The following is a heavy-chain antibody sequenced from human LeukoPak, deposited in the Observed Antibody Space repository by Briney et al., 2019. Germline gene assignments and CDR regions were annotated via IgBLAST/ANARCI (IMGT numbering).Heavy chain of an antibody. V-gene: IGHV3-53*01. CDR3: AKVARNGDYYGSGYDY. Sequence: GGSLSLSCAASGFNVSSNYMSWVRQAPGKGLEWVSVIYSVGTTFYADSVKGRFTISRDNSKNTLYLQVNSLRAEDTAVYYCAKVARNGDYYGSGYDYWGQGTLVTVSS. D-gene: IGHD3-10*01. CDR2: IYSVGTT. CDR1: GFNVSSNY. J-gene: IGHJ4*02.